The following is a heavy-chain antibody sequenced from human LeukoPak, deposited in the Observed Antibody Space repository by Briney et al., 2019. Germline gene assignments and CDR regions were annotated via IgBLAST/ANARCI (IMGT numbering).Heavy chain of an antibody. J-gene: IGHJ3*02. CDR1: GFTFSGCA. Sequence: GGSLRLSCAASGFTFSGCAMSWVRQAPGKGLEWVSSISSSSSYIYYADSVKGRFTISRDNAKNSLYLQMNSLRAEDTAVYYCARRTVTTDDAFDIWGQGTMVTVSS. CDR2: ISSSSSYI. V-gene: IGHV3-21*01. CDR3: ARRTVTTDDAFDI. D-gene: IGHD4-11*01.